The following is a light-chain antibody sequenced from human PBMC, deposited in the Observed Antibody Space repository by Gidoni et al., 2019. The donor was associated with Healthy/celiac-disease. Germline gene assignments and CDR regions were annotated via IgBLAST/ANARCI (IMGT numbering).Light chain of an antibody. Sequence: EIVMTQSPATLSVSPGERATLSCRASQSVSSNLAWYQQKPGQAPRLLIYGASTRVTGIPARFSGSGSGTEFTLTISSLQSEDFAVYYCQQYNNWPPWTFGQXTKVEIK. CDR3: QQYNNWPPWT. V-gene: IGKV3-15*01. CDR1: QSVSSN. J-gene: IGKJ1*01. CDR2: GAS.